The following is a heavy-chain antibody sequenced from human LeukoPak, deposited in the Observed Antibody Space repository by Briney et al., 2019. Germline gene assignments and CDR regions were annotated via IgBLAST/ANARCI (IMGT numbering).Heavy chain of an antibody. CDR2: ISWNSNSI. D-gene: IGHD6-13*01. J-gene: IGHJ5*02. CDR3: AKDIRASSIAAAYGFDP. Sequence: GGSLRLYCAASGFTFDDYAMHWVRQAPGKGLEWVSGISWNSNSIGNADSVKGRFAISRDNAKNSLYLQMNSLRTEDTALYYCAKDIRASSIAAAYGFDPWGQGTLVTVSS. V-gene: IGHV3-9*01. CDR1: GFTFDDYA.